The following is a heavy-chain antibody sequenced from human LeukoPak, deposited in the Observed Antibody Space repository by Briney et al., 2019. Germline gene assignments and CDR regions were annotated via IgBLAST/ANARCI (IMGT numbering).Heavy chain of an antibody. CDR1: GDSISSSTYC. D-gene: IGHD6-19*01. J-gene: IGHJ5*02. V-gene: IGHV4-39*01. Sequence: SETLSLTCTVSGDSISSSTYCWGWIRQPPGKGLEWIGTIYSSGSTYYNPPLKSRVTISVDTSKNQFSLKLSSVTAADTAVYYCARRSGYINDWPNWFAPWGQGTLVTVSS. CDR2: IYSSGST. CDR3: ARRSGYINDWPNWFAP.